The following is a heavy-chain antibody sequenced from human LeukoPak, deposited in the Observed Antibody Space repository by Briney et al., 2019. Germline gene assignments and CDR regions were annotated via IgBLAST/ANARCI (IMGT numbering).Heavy chain of an antibody. CDR3: VRGCSSNSCYPFVY. CDR2: INYDGST. Sequence: GGSLRLSCAASGFTFSNYWMHWFRQAPGKGLVWVSRINYDGSTNYADSVKGRFTISRENARNTLYMQMNSLRAEDTAVYYCVRGCSSNSCYPFVYWGQRTLVTVSS. D-gene: IGHD2-2*01. V-gene: IGHV3-74*01. J-gene: IGHJ4*02. CDR1: GFTFSNYW.